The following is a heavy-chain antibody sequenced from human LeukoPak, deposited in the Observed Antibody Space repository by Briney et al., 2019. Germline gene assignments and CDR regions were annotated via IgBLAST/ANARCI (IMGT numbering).Heavy chain of an antibody. V-gene: IGHV1-8*03. D-gene: IGHD3-22*01. CDR1: GYTFTSYD. CDR3: ATGYYFDRSGYYSEASFDF. J-gene: IGHJ4*02. CDR2: MNPNSGNT. Sequence: GASVKVSCKASGYTFTSYDINWVRQATGQGLEWMGWMNPNSGNTGYAQKFQGRVTITRNTSISTAYMELSSLRSEDTAVYYCATGYYFDRSGYYSEASFDFWGQGTLVTVSS.